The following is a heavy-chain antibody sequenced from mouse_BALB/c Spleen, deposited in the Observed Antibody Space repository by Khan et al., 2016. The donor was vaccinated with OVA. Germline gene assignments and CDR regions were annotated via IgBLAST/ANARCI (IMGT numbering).Heavy chain of an antibody. CDR2: ILPGSNST. V-gene: IGHV1-9*01. J-gene: IGHJ3*01. CDR1: GYTFSSYW. Sequence: QVQLQQSGAELMKPGASVKISCKATGYTFSSYWIEWVKQRPGHGLEWIGEILPGSNSTNYNERFKGKATITADTSSNTAYMIISSLTYEDSAIYYCARGNYYGSTSWFGHWGQGTLVTVSA. CDR3: ARGNYYGSTSWFGH. D-gene: IGHD1-1*01.